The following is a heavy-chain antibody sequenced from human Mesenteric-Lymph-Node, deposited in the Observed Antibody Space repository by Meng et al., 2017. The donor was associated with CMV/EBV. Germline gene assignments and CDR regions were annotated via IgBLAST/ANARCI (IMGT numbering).Heavy chain of an antibody. CDR1: GYTFTGYY. D-gene: IGHD2-2*01. V-gene: IGHV1-2*02. Sequence: ASVKVSCNASGYTFTGYYMHGVRQAPGQGLEWMGWINPNSGGTNYAQKFQGRVTMTRDTSISTAYMELSRLRSDDTAVYYCARDGTLRYCRSTSCYRYYYGMDVWGQGTTVTVSS. J-gene: IGHJ6*02. CDR3: ARDGTLRYCRSTSCYRYYYGMDV. CDR2: INPNSGGT.